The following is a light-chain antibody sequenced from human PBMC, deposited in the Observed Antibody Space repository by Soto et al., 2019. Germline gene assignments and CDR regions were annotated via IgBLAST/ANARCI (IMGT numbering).Light chain of an antibody. CDR2: SNN. Sequence: QSVLTQPPSVSGAPGQRVTMSCTGSSSNTGAGYDVHWYQQLPGTASKLLIYSNNNRPSGVPDRFSGSKSGTSASLAITGLQAEDEADYYCQSFDSSLSGWVFGGGTKVTVL. CDR1: SSNTGAGYD. V-gene: IGLV1-40*01. CDR3: QSFDSSLSGWV. J-gene: IGLJ3*02.